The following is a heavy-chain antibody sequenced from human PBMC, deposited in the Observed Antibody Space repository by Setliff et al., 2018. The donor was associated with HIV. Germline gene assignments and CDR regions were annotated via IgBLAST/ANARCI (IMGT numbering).Heavy chain of an antibody. CDR3: ATMGGQGTHFDY. CDR1: GASISSGRYY. V-gene: IGHV4-61*09. D-gene: IGHD1-26*01. CDR2: VFHTGST. Sequence: PSETLSLTCSLSGASISSGRYYWTWIRQPAGKGLEWIGHVFHTGSTNYNSSLKSRLTISTDTSKNQFHLNLLSVTATDTAVYYCATMGGQGTHFDYWGQGTLVTVSS. J-gene: IGHJ4*02.